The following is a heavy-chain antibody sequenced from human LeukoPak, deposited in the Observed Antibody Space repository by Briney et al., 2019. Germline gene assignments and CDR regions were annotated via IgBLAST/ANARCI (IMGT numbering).Heavy chain of an antibody. CDR3: ARSGGADFWSGHTNYYYMDV. CDR1: GGTFSSYA. J-gene: IGHJ6*03. Sequence: SVKVSCKASGGTFSSYAISWVRQAPGQGLEWMGGIIPIFGTANYAQKFQGRVTITTDESTSTSYMELSSLRSEDTAVYYCARSGGADFWSGHTNYYYMDVWGKGTTVTVSS. V-gene: IGHV1-69*05. D-gene: IGHD3-3*01. CDR2: IIPIFGTA.